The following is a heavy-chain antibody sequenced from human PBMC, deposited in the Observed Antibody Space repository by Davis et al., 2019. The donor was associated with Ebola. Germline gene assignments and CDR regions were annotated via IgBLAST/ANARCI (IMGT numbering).Heavy chain of an antibody. CDR1: GGSFSGYY. D-gene: IGHD3-3*01. CDR2: IDHSGRA. J-gene: IGHJ6*02. Sequence: PSETLSLTCAVYGGSFSGYYWTWIRQPPGKGLEWIGEIDHSGRATWNASLKSRVTMSVDTSKNQFSLKLSSVTAADTAVYYCARESSDDFWSGYYGRQVGLPIYYYGMDVWGQGTTVTVSS. V-gene: IGHV4-34*01. CDR3: ARESSDDFWSGYYGRQVGLPIYYYGMDV.